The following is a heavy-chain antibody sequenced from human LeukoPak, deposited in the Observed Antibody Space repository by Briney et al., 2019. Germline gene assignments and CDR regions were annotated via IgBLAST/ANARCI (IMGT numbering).Heavy chain of an antibody. J-gene: IGHJ4*02. Sequence: GGSLRLSCAASGFTVSSSFMSWDRQAPGRGLEWVSVIYSGGSTYYADSVKGRFTISRDNSKNTVSLQMNSLRAEDTAVYYCARGADRWNYFDYWGQGTLVTVSS. D-gene: IGHD4-23*01. CDR3: ARGADRWNYFDY. V-gene: IGHV3-53*01. CDR1: GFTVSSSF. CDR2: IYSGGST.